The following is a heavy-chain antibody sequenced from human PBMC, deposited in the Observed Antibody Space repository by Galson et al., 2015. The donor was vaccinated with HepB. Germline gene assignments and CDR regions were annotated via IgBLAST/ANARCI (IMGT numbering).Heavy chain of an antibody. V-gene: IGHV5-51*01. Sequence: QSGAEVKKPGESLKISCKGSGYSFTNYWIGWVRQMPGKGLEWMGIIYPGDSDARYSPSFQGQVTISVDKSISTAYLQWTSLQASDTAMYYCARVVPAATGWFDPWGQGTLVTVSS. CDR1: GYSFTNYW. CDR3: ARVVPAATGWFDP. D-gene: IGHD2-2*01. J-gene: IGHJ5*02. CDR2: IYPGDSDA.